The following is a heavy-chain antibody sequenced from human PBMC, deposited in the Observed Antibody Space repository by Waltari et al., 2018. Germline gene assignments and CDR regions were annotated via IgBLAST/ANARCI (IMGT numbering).Heavy chain of an antibody. CDR1: GSTFTDYY. Sequence: EVQLVQSGAEVKKPGATVKISCKASGSTFTDYYMHWGQQAPGKGLEWMGRVDPEDGETIYAEKFQGRVTITADTSTDTAYMELSSLRSEDTAVYYCATDGGNYEGVWSNDAFDIWGQGTMVTVSS. D-gene: IGHD1-7*01. V-gene: IGHV1-69-2*01. CDR2: VDPEDGET. CDR3: ATDGGNYEGVWSNDAFDI. J-gene: IGHJ3*02.